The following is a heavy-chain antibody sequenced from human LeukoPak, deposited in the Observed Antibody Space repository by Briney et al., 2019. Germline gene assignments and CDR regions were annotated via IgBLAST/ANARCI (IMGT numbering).Heavy chain of an antibody. Sequence: SETLSLTCAVSGGSISSGGYSWSWIRQPPGKGLEWIGYIYHSGSTYYNPSLKSRVTISVDRSKNQFSLKLSSVTAADTAVYYCARSSKLPHQTTAWYWFDPWGQGTLVTFSS. CDR2: IYHSGST. J-gene: IGHJ5*02. CDR3: ARSSKLPHQTTAWYWFDP. CDR1: GGSISSGGYS. V-gene: IGHV4-30-2*01. D-gene: IGHD4-17*01.